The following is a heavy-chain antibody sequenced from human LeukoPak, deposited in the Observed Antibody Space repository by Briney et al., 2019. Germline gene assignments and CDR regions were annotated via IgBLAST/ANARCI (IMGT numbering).Heavy chain of an antibody. Sequence: SETLSLTCTVSGGSIGSSSYYWGWIRQPPGKGLEWIGSIYYSGSTYYNPSLKSRVTISVDTSKNQFSLKLSSVTAADTAVYYCARERSPKLWFGEGSHGMDVWGQGTTVTVSS. CDR2: IYYSGST. CDR1: GGSIGSSSYY. J-gene: IGHJ6*02. V-gene: IGHV4-39*07. D-gene: IGHD3-10*01. CDR3: ARERSPKLWFGEGSHGMDV.